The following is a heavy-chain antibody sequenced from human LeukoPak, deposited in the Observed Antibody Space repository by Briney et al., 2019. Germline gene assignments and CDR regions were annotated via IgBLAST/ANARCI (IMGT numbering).Heavy chain of an antibody. J-gene: IGHJ6*03. D-gene: IGHD3-3*01. CDR1: GFTFDDYA. Sequence: PGGSLRLSCAASGFTFDDYAMHWVRQAPGKGLEWVSGISWNSGSIGYADSVKGRFTISRDNAKNSLYLQMNSLRAEDMALYYCARGVAPVLRFLEWYPDYYYYYMDVWGKGTTVTVSS. CDR2: ISWNSGSI. V-gene: IGHV3-9*03. CDR3: ARGVAPVLRFLEWYPDYYYYYMDV.